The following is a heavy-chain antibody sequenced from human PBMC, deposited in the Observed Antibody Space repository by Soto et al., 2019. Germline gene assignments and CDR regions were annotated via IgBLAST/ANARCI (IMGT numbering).Heavy chain of an antibody. V-gene: IGHV3-48*01. CDR1: GFTFSSYS. CDR3: ARMDKPPYYYYMDV. Sequence: GGSLRLSCAASGFTFSSYSMNWVRQAPGKGLEWVSYISSSSSTIYYADSVKGRFTISRDNAKNSLYLQMNSLRAEDTAVYYCARMDKPPYYYYMDVWGKGTTVTVSS. J-gene: IGHJ6*03. D-gene: IGHD2-2*03. CDR2: ISSSSSTI.